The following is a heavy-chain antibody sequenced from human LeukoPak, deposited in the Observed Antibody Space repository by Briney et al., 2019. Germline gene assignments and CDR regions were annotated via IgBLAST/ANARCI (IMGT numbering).Heavy chain of an antibody. CDR1: GFTFSSYA. CDR2: ISGSGGST. CDR3: AKGDCSSTSCYVSDY. Sequence: GGSLRLSCAASGFTFSSYAMSWVRQAPGKGLEWVSAISGSGGSTNYADSVKGRFTISRDKSKNTLYLQMNSLRAEDAAVYYCAKGDCSSTSCYVSDYWGQGTLVTVSS. D-gene: IGHD2-2*01. V-gene: IGHV3-23*01. J-gene: IGHJ4*02.